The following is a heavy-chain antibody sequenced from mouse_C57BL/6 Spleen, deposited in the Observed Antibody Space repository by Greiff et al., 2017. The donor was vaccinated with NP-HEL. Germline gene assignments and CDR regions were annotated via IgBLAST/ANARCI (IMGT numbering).Heavy chain of an antibody. CDR3: ARGSYDWYFDV. CDR1: GYSITSGYY. V-gene: IGHV3-6*01. CDR2: ISYDGSN. D-gene: IGHD6-1*01. J-gene: IGHJ1*03. Sequence: EVQLVESGPGLVKPSQSLSLTCSVTGYSITSGYYWNWIRQFPGNKLEWMGYISYDGSNNYNPSLKNRISITRDTSKNQFFLKLNSVTTEDTATYYCARGSYDWYFDVWGTGTTVTVSS.